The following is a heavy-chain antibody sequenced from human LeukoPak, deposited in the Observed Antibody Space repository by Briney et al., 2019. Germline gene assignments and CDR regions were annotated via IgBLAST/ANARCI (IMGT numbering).Heavy chain of an antibody. D-gene: IGHD6-6*01. Sequence: SETLSLTCTVSGGSISSYYWSWIRQPPGKRLEWIGYIYYSGSTNYNPSLKSRVTILVDTSKNQFSLKLSSVTAADTAVYYCAKSRGSSTPYYFDYWGQGTLVTVSS. V-gene: IGHV4-59*01. CDR3: AKSRGSSTPYYFDY. CDR1: GGSISSYY. J-gene: IGHJ4*02. CDR2: IYYSGST.